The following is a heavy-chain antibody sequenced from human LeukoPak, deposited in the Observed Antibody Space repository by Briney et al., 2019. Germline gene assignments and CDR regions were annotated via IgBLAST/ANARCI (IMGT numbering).Heavy chain of an antibody. CDR1: GFTFSSYA. D-gene: IGHD1-7*01. V-gene: IGHV3-23*01. J-gene: IGHJ4*02. CDR3: AKGEITGTTTFDY. Sequence: GGSLRLSCAASGFTFSSYAMHWVRQAPGKGLEWVSAISGSGGSTYYADSVKGRFTISRDNSKNTLYLQMNSLRAEDTAIYYCAKGEITGTTTFDYWGQGTLVTVSS. CDR2: ISGSGGST.